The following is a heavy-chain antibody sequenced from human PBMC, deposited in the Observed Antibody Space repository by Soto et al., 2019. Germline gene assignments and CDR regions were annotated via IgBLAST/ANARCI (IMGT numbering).Heavy chain of an antibody. CDR3: GRSRDYYDSSGYSGPFEYFQR. D-gene: IGHD3-22*01. Sequence: PSETLSLTCAVYGGSFSGYYWSWIRQPPGKGLEWIGEINHSGSTNYNLSLKSRVTISVDTSKNQFSLKLSPVTAADTAVYYCGRSRDYYDSSGYSGPFEYFQRWGQGILVTVSS. J-gene: IGHJ1*01. CDR2: INHSGST. V-gene: IGHV4-34*01. CDR1: GGSFSGYY.